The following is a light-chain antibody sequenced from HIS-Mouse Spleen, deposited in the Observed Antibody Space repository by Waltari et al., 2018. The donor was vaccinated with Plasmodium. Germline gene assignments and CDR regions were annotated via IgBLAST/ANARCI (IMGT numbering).Light chain of an antibody. CDR1: SLRNYY. J-gene: IGLJ3*02. V-gene: IGLV3-19*01. Sequence: SSELTQDPAVSVALGQTVRITCQGDSLRNYYASWYQQKPGQAPVLFIYGKNNRPSGIPDRFSGSSSGNTASLTITGAQAEDEADYYCNSRDSSGNHQVFGGGTKLTVL. CDR3: NSRDSSGNHQV. CDR2: GKN.